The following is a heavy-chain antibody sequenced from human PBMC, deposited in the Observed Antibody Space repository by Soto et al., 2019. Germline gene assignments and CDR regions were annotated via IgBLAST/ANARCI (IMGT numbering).Heavy chain of an antibody. Sequence: QVQLQESGPGLVKPSETLSLTCTVSGGSISSYYWSWIRQPPGKGLEWIGYIYYSGSTNYNPSLKSRVPISVDTSKNQFSLKLSSVTAADTAVYYCARDLFGRSPRVSGGVDYYMGVWGKGTTVTVSS. CDR2: IYYSGST. CDR3: ARDLFGRSPRVSGGVDYYMGV. J-gene: IGHJ6*03. D-gene: IGHD2-8*02. CDR1: GGSISSYY. V-gene: IGHV4-59*01.